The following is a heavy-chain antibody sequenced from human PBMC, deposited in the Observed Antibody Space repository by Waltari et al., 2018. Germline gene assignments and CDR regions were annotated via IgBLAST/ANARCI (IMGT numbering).Heavy chain of an antibody. D-gene: IGHD3-16*01. Sequence: EVQLVESGGGLVQPGGSLRLSCVASGYTFSDHTIIWVRQAPGKGLEWISYLRGNRVYIYYADSVKCRFIVSRDNAPNTAFLQMNTLRAEDTAVYYCAREFGTIARFDYWGQGTLVAVSS. CDR1: GYTFSDHT. CDR3: AREFGTIARFDY. J-gene: IGHJ4*02. V-gene: IGHV3-48*01. CDR2: LRGNRVYI.